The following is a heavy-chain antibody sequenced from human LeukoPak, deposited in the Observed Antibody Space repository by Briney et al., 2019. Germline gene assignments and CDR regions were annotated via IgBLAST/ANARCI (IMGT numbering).Heavy chain of an antibody. D-gene: IGHD3-3*01. Sequence: AETLSLTCTVSGGSISSYYWSWIRQPPGKRLEWIGHVYYSGSTNYNPSLKSRVTISVDTSKNQFSLKLSSVTAADTAVYYCASRSSIWSGYQDTLYYFDSWGQGTLVTVSS. CDR3: ASRSSIWSGYQDTLYYFDS. V-gene: IGHV4-59*01. J-gene: IGHJ4*02. CDR2: VYYSGST. CDR1: GGSISSYY.